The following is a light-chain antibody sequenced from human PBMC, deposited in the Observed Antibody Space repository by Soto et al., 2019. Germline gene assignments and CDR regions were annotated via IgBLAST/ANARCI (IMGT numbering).Light chain of an antibody. V-gene: IGLV1-47*02. J-gene: IGLJ3*02. CDR3: AAWDDSLSGPV. CDR1: SSNIGSNY. Sequence: QLVLTQPPSASGTPGQRVTISCSGSSSNIGSNYVYWYQQLPGTAPKLLIYSNNQRPSGVPDRFSGSKSATSASLAISGLRSEDEADYYCAAWDDSLSGPVFGGGTKLTVL. CDR2: SNN.